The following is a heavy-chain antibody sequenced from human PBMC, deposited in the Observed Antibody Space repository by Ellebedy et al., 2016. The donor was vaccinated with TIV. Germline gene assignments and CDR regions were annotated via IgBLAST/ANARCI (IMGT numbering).Heavy chain of an antibody. Sequence: SVKVSXKASGGTFSSYAISWVRQAPGQGLEWMGRIIPILGIANYAQKFQGRVTITADKSTSTAYMELSSLRSEDTAVYYCASGNRDGYSDYWGQGTLVTVSS. CDR3: ASGNRDGYSDY. V-gene: IGHV1-69*04. CDR1: GGTFSSYA. CDR2: IIPILGIA. D-gene: IGHD5-24*01. J-gene: IGHJ4*02.